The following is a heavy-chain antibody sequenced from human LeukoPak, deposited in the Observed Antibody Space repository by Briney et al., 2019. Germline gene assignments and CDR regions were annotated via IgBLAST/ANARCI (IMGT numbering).Heavy chain of an antibody. CDR1: GGSIPSNY. D-gene: IGHD3-22*01. V-gene: IGHV4-59*01. CDR2: IYYTGST. Sequence: SETLSLTCTVSGGSIPSNYLSWIRQPPGKGLEYIGYIYYTGSTNYNPSLKSRVTISVDTSKNQFSLKMRFLTAADTAVYYCARGADYDTHSSYFDPWGQGTLVTVSS. J-gene: IGHJ5*02. CDR3: ARGADYDTHSSYFDP.